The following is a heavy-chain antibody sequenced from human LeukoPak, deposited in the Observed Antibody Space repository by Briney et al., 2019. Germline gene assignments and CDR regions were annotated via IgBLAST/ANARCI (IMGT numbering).Heavy chain of an antibody. V-gene: IGHV3-30*04. CDR3: ARDPSHYYYDRSAVY. D-gene: IGHD3-22*01. CDR2: MSYDGSNK. J-gene: IGHJ4*02. CDR1: GFTFSSYA. Sequence: GGSLRLSCAASGFTFSSYAMHWVRQAPGKGLEWVAVMSYDGSNKYYADSVTGGFTISRDNSKNTLYLQMNSLRAKDTAVYYCARDPSHYYYDRSAVYWGQGTLVTVSS.